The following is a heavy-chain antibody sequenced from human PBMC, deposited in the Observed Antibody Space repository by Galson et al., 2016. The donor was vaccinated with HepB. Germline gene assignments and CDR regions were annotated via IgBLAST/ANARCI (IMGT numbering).Heavy chain of an antibody. D-gene: IGHD1-26*01. CDR2: IYYSGTT. J-gene: IGHJ2*01. CDR1: GGSISSYY. CDR3: ARGVGARGLYYWYFDL. V-gene: IGHV4-59*01. Sequence: ETLSLTCPVSGGSISSYYWSWIRQPPGKGLEWIGYIYYSGTTKYNPSLKSRVTISVDTSKNQFSLKLRSVTAADTAVYYCARGVGARGLYYWYFDLWGRGTLVTGSS.